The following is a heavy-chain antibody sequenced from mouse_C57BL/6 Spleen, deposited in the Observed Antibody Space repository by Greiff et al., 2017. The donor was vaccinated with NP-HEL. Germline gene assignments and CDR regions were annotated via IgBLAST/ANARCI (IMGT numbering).Heavy chain of an antibody. Sequence: VHVKQSGPELVKPGASVKISCKASGYSFTGYYMNWVKQSPEKSLEWIGEINPSTGGTTYNQKFKAKATLTVDKSSSTAYMQLKSLTSEDSAVYYCARRNSSGYVPYAMDYWGQGTSVTVSS. CDR3: ARRNSSGYVPYAMDY. V-gene: IGHV1-42*01. CDR1: GYSFTGYY. J-gene: IGHJ4*01. D-gene: IGHD3-2*02. CDR2: INPSTGGT.